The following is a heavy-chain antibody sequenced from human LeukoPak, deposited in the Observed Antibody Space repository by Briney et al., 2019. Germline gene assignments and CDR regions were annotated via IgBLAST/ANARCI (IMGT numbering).Heavy chain of an antibody. J-gene: IGHJ6*02. Sequence: GSLRLSCAASGFTFSSYAMSWIRQPPGKGLEWIGEINHSGSTNYNPSLKSRVTISVDTSKNQFSLKLSSVTAADTAVYYCASLRPGGAKRSYYYGMDVWGQGTTVTVSS. CDR3: ASLRPGGAKRSYYYGMDV. CDR1: GFTFSSYA. CDR2: INHSGST. V-gene: IGHV4-34*01. D-gene: IGHD1-26*01.